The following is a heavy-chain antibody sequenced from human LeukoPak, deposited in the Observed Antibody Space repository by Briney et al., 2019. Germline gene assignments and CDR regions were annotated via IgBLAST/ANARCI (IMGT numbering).Heavy chain of an antibody. CDR1: VGSMSFSS. J-gene: IGHJ4*02. CDR2: ISYTGST. D-gene: IGHD2-15*01. CDR3: ARLDVVAATPTAFDY. Sequence: SETLSLTCTVSVGSMSFSSWSWFRLPPGKGLEWIGSISYTGSTNYIPSLKSRVTTSLDTSKNQFSLRLSSVTAADTAVYYCARLDVVAATPTAFDYWGQGTLVTVSS. V-gene: IGHV4-59*01.